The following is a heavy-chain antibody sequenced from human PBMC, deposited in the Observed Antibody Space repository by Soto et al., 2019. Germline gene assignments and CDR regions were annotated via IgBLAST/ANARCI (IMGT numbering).Heavy chain of an antibody. J-gene: IGHJ5*02. V-gene: IGHV1-69*13. CDR3: ARLKGLVTIGSAWFDP. Sequence: GASLKVSCKASGGTFSIYAISWVRQAPGQGLEWMGGIIPIFGTANYAQKFQGRVTITADESTSTAYMELSSLRSEDTAVYYCARLKGLVTIGSAWFDPWGQGTLVNVSS. CDR2: IIPIFGTA. CDR1: GGTFSIYA. D-gene: IGHD6-6*01.